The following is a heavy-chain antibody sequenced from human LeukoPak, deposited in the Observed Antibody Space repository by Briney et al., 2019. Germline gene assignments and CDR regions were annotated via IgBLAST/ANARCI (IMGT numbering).Heavy chain of an antibody. Sequence: SETLSLTCTVSGGSIRSSYYYWGWIRQPPGKGLEWIGYIYDSGTTNYNPSLKSRVTISAVTSKNQFSLKLNSVTAADTAVYFCARRANWENYFDSWGQGTLVTVSS. V-gene: IGHV4-61*05. J-gene: IGHJ4*02. CDR1: GGSIRSSYYY. CDR3: ARRANWENYFDS. CDR2: IYDSGTT. D-gene: IGHD7-27*01.